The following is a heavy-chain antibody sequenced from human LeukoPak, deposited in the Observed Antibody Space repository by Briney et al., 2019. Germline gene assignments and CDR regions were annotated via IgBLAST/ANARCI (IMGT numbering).Heavy chain of an antibody. Sequence: SETLSLTCTVSDDSISSGTYSWTWIRQPAGKGLEWIGGISTSGSTKFHPSLKSRVSMSLDTSENHFSLNIESVTAADTAVYYCARETAEIYSPSWGLYDYRYNMAVWGRGTTVTVSS. CDR1: DDSISSGTYS. J-gene: IGHJ6*03. CDR2: ISTSGST. V-gene: IGHV4-61*02. D-gene: IGHD6-13*01. CDR3: ARETAEIYSPSWGLYDYRYNMAV.